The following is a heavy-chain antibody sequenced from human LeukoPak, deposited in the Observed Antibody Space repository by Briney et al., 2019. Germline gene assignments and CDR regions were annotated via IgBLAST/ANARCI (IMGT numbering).Heavy chain of an antibody. CDR3: ARGSGYSSSSYFDY. CDR2: ISAYNGNT. V-gene: IGHV1-18*01. J-gene: IGHJ4*02. D-gene: IGHD6-6*01. Sequence: ASVKVSCKPSGYTFNGNSVNWVRQAPGQGLEWMGWISAYNGNTNYAQKLQGRVTMTTDTSTSTAYMELRSLRSDDTAVYYCARGSGYSSSSYFDYWGQGTLVTVSS. CDR1: GYTFNGNS.